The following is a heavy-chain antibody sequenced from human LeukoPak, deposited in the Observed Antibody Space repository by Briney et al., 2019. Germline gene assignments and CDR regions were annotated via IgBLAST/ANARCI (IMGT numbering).Heavy chain of an antibody. CDR2: IIPIFGIA. CDR3: ARDYGYCSGGSYPSGY. D-gene: IGHD2-15*01. Sequence: SVKVSCKASGGTFSSYAISWVRQAPGQGLEWMGGIIPIFGIANYAQKFQGRVTITADESTSTAYMELSSLRSEDTAVYYCARDYGYCSGGSYPSGYWGQGTLVTVSS. J-gene: IGHJ4*02. CDR1: GGTFSSYA. V-gene: IGHV1-69*13.